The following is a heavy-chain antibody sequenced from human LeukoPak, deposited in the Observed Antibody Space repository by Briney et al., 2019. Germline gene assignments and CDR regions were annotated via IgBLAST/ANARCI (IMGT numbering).Heavy chain of an antibody. CDR3: ARGLEQAVRLDD. CDR2: IYSDNT. Sequence: GGSLTLSWTVSGFTVSSNSMSWVRQAPGKGLEWVSFIYSDNTHYSHSVKGRFTISRDNSENTLYLQMNAVGAEDTALYYGARGLEQAVRLDDWGQGTPVTVSS. V-gene: IGHV3-66*03. J-gene: IGHJ4*01. CDR1: GFTVSSNS. D-gene: IGHD1/OR15-1a*01.